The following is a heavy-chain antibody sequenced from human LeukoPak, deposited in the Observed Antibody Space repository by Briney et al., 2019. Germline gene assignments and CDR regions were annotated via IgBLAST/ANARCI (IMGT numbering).Heavy chain of an antibody. CDR1: RFTFSKYA. V-gene: IGHV3-23*01. D-gene: IGHD3-22*01. Sequence: GGSLRLSCAASRFTFSKYAMNWVRQAPGKGLEWVSTIDDGGDNTYYADSVKGRFTISRDNSKNTLYLQMNSLRADDTAVYYCAKAQKYYYDSSDYWGQGTLVTVSS. J-gene: IGHJ4*02. CDR3: AKAQKYYYDSSDY. CDR2: IDDGGDNT.